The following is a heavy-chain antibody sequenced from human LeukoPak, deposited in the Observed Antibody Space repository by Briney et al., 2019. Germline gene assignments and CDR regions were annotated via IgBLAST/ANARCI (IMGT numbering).Heavy chain of an antibody. CDR1: GGTFSSYA. V-gene: IGHV1-69*04. D-gene: IGHD1-7*01. J-gene: IGHJ5*02. CDR2: IIPILGIA. CDR3: ARASITGTTPFDP. Sequence: SVKVSCKASGGTFSSYAISWVRQAPGQGLEWMGRIIPILGIANYAQKFQGRVTITADKSTSTAYMELSSLRSEDTAVYYCARASITGTTPFDPWGQGTLVTVSS.